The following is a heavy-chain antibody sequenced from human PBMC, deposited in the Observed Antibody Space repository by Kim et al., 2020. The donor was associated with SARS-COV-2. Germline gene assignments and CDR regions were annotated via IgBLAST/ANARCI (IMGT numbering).Heavy chain of an antibody. D-gene: IGHD3-9*01. J-gene: IGHJ4*02. V-gene: IGHV1-69*13. CDR2: IIPIFGTA. Sequence: SVKVSCKASGGTFSSYAISWVRQAPGQGLEWMGGIIPIFGTANYAQKFQGRVTITADESTSTAYMELSSLRSEDTAVYYCARDLAGGDYDILTGYERFDYWGQGTLVTVSS. CDR1: GGTFSSYA. CDR3: ARDLAGGDYDILTGYERFDY.